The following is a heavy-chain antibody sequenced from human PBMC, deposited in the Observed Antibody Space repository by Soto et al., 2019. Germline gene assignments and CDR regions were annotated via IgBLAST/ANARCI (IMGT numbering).Heavy chain of an antibody. J-gene: IGHJ6*02. V-gene: IGHV3-53*01. CDR1: GFTVSSNY. CDR3: ARDGSGGAGTPYYGMDV. Sequence: EVQLVESGGGLIQPGGSLRLSCAASGFTVSSNYMSWVRQAPGKGLEWVSVIYSGGSTYYADSVKGRSTISRDNSKNTLYLQMNSLRAEDTAVYYCARDGSGGAGTPYYGMDVWGQGTTVTVSS. D-gene: IGHD1-7*01. CDR2: IYSGGST.